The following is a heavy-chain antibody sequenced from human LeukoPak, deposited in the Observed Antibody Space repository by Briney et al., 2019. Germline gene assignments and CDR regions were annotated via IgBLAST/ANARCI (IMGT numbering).Heavy chain of an antibody. J-gene: IGHJ4*02. Sequence: KISCKGSGYSFTSYWISWVRQAPGQGLEWMGGIIPIFGTANYAQKFQGRVTITTDESTSTAYMELSSLRSEDTAVYYCASGGDIVVVPAASQRFDYWGQGTLVTVSS. D-gene: IGHD2-2*01. V-gene: IGHV1-69*05. CDR1: GYSFTSYW. CDR2: IIPIFGTA. CDR3: ASGGDIVVVPAASQRFDY.